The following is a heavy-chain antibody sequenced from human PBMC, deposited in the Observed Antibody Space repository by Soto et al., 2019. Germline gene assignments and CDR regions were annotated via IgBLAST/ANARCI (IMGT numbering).Heavy chain of an antibody. CDR2: ISSSSSYI. Sequence: EVQLVESGGGLVKPGGSLRLSCAASGFTFSSYSMNWVRQAPGKGLEWVSSISSSSSYIYYADSVKGRFTISRDNAKNTLHLQMNSLRAKDTAVYYCARDKGDYDILSGYSSRLDPWGQGTLVTVSS. V-gene: IGHV3-21*01. D-gene: IGHD3-9*01. CDR1: GFTFSSYS. CDR3: ARDKGDYDILSGYSSRLDP. J-gene: IGHJ5*02.